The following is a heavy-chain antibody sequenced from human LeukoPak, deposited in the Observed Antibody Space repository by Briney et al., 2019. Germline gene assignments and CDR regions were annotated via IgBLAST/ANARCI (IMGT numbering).Heavy chain of an antibody. CDR3: AGVSTGWYHYFDS. D-gene: IGHD6-19*01. CDR2: KYYSGST. V-gene: IGHV4-39*07. J-gene: IGHJ4*02. CDR1: GGSMTTRNYY. Sequence: SETLSLTCTVSGGSMTTRNYYWGWIRQSPGKGLEWIGHKYYSGSTYYNPSLKGRVSISVDTTIYQFSLSFSSVTAADTAVYYCAGVSTGWYHYFDSWGQGTLVTVSS.